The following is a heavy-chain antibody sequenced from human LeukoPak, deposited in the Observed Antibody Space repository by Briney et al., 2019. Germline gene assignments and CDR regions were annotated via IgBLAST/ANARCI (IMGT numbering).Heavy chain of an antibody. D-gene: IGHD3-22*01. V-gene: IGHV5-51*01. CDR1: GYSFTSYW. Sequence: GESLKISCKGSGYSFTSYWIGWVRQMPGKGLEWMGIIYPGDSDTRYSPSFQGQVTISADKSISTAYLQWSSLKASDTAMYYCARSLVYDSSGYYVTDAFGIWGQGTMVTVSS. J-gene: IGHJ3*02. CDR2: IYPGDSDT. CDR3: ARSLVYDSSGYYVTDAFGI.